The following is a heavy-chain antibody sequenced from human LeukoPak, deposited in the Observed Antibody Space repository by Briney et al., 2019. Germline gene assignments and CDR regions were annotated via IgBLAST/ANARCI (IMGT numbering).Heavy chain of an antibody. CDR2: ISYDGSNK. CDR3: ARDRKEYYFDY. CDR1: GFTFSSYA. J-gene: IGHJ4*02. D-gene: IGHD1-14*01. V-gene: IGHV3-30*04. Sequence: GGSLRLSCAASGFTFSSYAMHWVRQAPGKGLEWVAVISYDGSNKYYADSVKGRFTISRDNSKNTLYLQMNGLRAEDTAVYYCARDRKEYYFDYWGQGTLVTVSS.